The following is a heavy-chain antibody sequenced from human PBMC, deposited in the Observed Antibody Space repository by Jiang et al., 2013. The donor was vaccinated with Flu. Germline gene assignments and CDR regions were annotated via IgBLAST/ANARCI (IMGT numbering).Heavy chain of an antibody. J-gene: IGHJ3*02. D-gene: IGHD6-25*01. Sequence: PGLVKPSGTLSLTCVVSGGSISSSNWWSWVRQPPGKGLEWIGEVYHTGSTNYNPSLNGRLTISVDKSNNQFLLRLSDVTAADTGVYYCTRGDSGGHDDAFHIWGQGTLITVSS. CDR3: TRGDSGGHDDAFHI. CDR1: GGSISSSNW. CDR2: VYHTGST. V-gene: IGHV4-4*02.